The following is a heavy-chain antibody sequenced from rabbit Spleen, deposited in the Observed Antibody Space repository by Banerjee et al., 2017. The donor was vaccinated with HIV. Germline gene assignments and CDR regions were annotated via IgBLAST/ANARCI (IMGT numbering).Heavy chain of an antibody. Sequence: QSLEESGGGLVKPGASLTLTCKASGVSFSSGYDMCWVRQAPGKGLKWIACIYAGSSGSTYSASWAKGRFTISKTSSTTVTLQMTSLTAADTATYFCARDTGTSFSTYGMDLWGQGTLVTVS. CDR1: GVSFSSGYD. CDR3: ARDTGTSFSTYGMDL. CDR2: IYAGSSGST. V-gene: IGHV1S40*01. D-gene: IGHD8-1*01. J-gene: IGHJ6*01.